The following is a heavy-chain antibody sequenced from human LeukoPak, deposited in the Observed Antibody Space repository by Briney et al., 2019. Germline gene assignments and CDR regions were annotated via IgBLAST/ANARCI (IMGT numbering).Heavy chain of an antibody. V-gene: IGHV1-69*13. Sequence: SVKVSCKASGGTFSSYAISWVRQAPGQGLEWMGGIIPIFGTANYAQKFQGRVTITADESTSTAYMELSSLRSEDTAVYYCAREAGVTMVRGVTSYGMDVWGKGTTVTASS. CDR3: AREAGVTMVRGVTSYGMDV. CDR1: GGTFSSYA. J-gene: IGHJ6*04. D-gene: IGHD3-10*01. CDR2: IIPIFGTA.